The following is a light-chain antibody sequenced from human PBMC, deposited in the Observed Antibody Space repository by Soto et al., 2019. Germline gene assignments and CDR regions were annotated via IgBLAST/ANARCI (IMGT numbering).Light chain of an antibody. J-gene: IGLJ1*01. CDR2: EVS. CDR1: TSDVGGYNY. Sequence: QSAVTQPPSASGSPGQSVTISCTATTSDVGGYNYVSWYQQHPGKAPKLLIYEVSKRPSGVPDRFSGSKSGNTASLTVSGLQPEDEADYYCTSYAGSNIVFGTGTKVTVL. CDR3: TSYAGSNIV. V-gene: IGLV2-8*01.